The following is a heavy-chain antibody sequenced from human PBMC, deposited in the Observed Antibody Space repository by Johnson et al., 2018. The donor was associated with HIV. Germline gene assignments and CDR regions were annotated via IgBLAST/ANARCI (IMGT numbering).Heavy chain of an antibody. Sequence: VQLVESGGGLVQPGRSLRLSCAASGFTFDDYAMHWVRQAPGKGLEWVSGISWNSGSIGYADSVKGRFTISRDNAKNTLYLQMNSLRAEDTAVDYCARPLGGASDIWGQGTMVTVSS. CDR2: ISWNSGSI. J-gene: IGHJ3*02. V-gene: IGHV3-9*01. CDR3: ARPLGGASDI. CDR1: GFTFDDYA. D-gene: IGHD3-10*01.